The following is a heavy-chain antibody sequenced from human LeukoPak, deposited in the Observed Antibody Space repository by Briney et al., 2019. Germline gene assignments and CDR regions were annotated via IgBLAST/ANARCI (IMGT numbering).Heavy chain of an antibody. Sequence: GGSLRLSCAASGFTFSNAWMSWVRQAPGKGLEWVGRIKSKTDGGTTDYAAPVKGRFTISRDDSKNTLYLQMNSLKTEDTAVYYCTTDNYGSGSYYLGRHYWGQGTLVTVSS. D-gene: IGHD3-10*01. CDR3: TTDNYGSGSYYLGRHY. CDR1: GFTFSNAW. CDR2: IKSKTDGGTT. J-gene: IGHJ4*02. V-gene: IGHV3-15*01.